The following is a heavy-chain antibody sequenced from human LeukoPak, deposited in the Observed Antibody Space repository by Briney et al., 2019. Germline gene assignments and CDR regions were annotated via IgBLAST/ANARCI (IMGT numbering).Heavy chain of an antibody. CDR3: ARSHIVVIPAAISGAFDI. D-gene: IGHD2-2*01. V-gene: IGHV3-48*03. J-gene: IGHJ3*02. CDR1: GFTFSSSE. Sequence: GGSLRLSCAASGFTFSSSEMNWVRQAPGKGLEWVSYISSSGGTISYADSVKGRFTISRDNAKNSLYLQMNSLRAEDTAIYYCARSHIVVIPAAISGAFDIWGQGTMVTASS. CDR2: ISSSGGTI.